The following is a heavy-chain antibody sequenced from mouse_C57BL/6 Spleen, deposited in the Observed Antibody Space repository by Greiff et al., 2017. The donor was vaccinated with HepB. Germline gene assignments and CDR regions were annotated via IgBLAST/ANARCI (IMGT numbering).Heavy chain of an antibody. CDR1: GYTFTDYY. D-gene: IGHD2-12*01. CDR3: ARRALRRGAMDY. V-gene: IGHV1-26*01. CDR2: INPNNGGT. J-gene: IGHJ4*01. Sequence: VQLQQSGPELVKPGASVKISCKASGYTFTDYYMNWVKQSHGKSLEWIGDINPNNGGTSYNQKFKGKATLTVDKSSSTAYMELRSLTSEDSAVYYCARRALRRGAMDYWGQVTSVTVSS.